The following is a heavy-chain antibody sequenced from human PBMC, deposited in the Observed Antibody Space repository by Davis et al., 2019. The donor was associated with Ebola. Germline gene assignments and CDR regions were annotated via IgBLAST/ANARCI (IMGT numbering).Heavy chain of an antibody. CDR3: ATDRNWDFDY. J-gene: IGHJ4*02. CDR1: GFTFSSYS. D-gene: IGHD7-27*01. CDR2: IKQDGSEK. V-gene: IGHV3-7*01. Sequence: GESLKIPCAASGFTFSSYSMNWVRQAPGKGLEWVANIKQDGSEKYYVDSVKGRFTISRDNAKNSLYLQMNSLRDEDTAVYYCATDRNWDFDYWGQGTLVTVSS.